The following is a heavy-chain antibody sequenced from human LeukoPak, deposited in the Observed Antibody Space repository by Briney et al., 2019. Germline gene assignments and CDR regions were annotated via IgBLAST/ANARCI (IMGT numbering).Heavy chain of an antibody. CDR2: IGSYNGET. D-gene: IGHD1-26*01. Sequence: GASVKVSCKASGYTFTNYGISWVRQAPGQGLEWMGWIGSYNGETNYAQKFQGRVTMTTDTSTSTVYMELRSLTSDDTAVYYCARDWDPTSNTIYFDPWAQGTRVIVSS. CDR3: ARDWDPTSNTIYFDP. V-gene: IGHV1-18*01. J-gene: IGHJ4*02. CDR1: GYTFTNYG.